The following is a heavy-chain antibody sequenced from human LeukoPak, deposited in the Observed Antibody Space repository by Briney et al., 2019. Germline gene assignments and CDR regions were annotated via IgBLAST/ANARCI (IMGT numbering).Heavy chain of an antibody. D-gene: IGHD6-19*01. CDR1: GFTFSDYY. V-gene: IGHV3-11*01. J-gene: IGHJ4*02. CDR3: ARFYSSGPFDY. CDR2: ISSSGSTI. Sequence: GGSLRLSCAASGFTFSDYYMSWIRQAPGKGLEWVSYISSSGSTIYYADSVKGRFTISRDNARNSLYLQMNSLRAEDTAVYYCARFYSSGPFDYWGQGTLVTVSS.